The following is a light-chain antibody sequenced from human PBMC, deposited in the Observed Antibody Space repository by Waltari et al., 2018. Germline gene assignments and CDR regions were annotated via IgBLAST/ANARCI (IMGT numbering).Light chain of an antibody. J-gene: IGKJ3*01. V-gene: IGKV3-20*01. CDR1: QGVGNRY. CDR2: GAA. Sequence: EIVLTQSPGTLSLSPGERATLSCRASQGVGNRYLAWYQQKPGQAPRPLIYGAASRAAGIPDRFSGSGSGTDFTLTIRRLEPEDSAVYYCQQYGSALFTLGPGTKVEIK. CDR3: QQYGSALFT.